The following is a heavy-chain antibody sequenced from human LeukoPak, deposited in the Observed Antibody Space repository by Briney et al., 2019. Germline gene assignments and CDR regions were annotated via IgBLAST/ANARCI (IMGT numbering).Heavy chain of an antibody. D-gene: IGHD6-19*01. J-gene: IGHJ5*02. Sequence: GGSLRLSCAASGFPFSAYGMHWVRQAPGEGLEWVARLLDEGRKDYANSVKGRFTVSRDNAKNSLYLQMNSLRAEDTALYYCAKDRVSGPPYNWFDPWGQGTLVTVSS. CDR1: GFPFSAYG. CDR3: AKDRVSGPPYNWFDP. V-gene: IGHV3-30*02. CDR2: LLDEGRK.